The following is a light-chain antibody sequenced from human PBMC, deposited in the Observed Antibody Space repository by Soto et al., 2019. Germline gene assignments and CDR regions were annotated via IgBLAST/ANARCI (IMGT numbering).Light chain of an antibody. J-gene: IGKJ4*01. V-gene: IGKV3-15*01. CDR3: QQYYEFPLT. CDR2: VAS. Sequence: EIMMTQSPATLFVSPGERATLSCRASQSVKSSLAWYQQKPGKAPNLLIYVASTLQSGVPSRFSGSGSGTDFTLTISRLQSEDFATYYCQQYYEFPLTFGGGTKVQIK. CDR1: QSVKSS.